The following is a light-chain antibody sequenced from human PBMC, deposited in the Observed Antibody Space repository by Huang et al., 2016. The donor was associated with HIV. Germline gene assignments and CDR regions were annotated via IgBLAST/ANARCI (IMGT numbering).Light chain of an antibody. CDR3: QQSYSALGLT. J-gene: IGKJ4*01. V-gene: IGKV1-39*01. CDR1: QSIGTY. Sequence: DLQMTQSPSSLSASVGDRVTIPCRASQSIGTYLNWYQQKPGKAPRLLIHVASSLQRGVPSRFSGSGSGTDFTLTISSLQPEDVATYYCQQSYSALGLTFGGGTKVEIK. CDR2: VAS.